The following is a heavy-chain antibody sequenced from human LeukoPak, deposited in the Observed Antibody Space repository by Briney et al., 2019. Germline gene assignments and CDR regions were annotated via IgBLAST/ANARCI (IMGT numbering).Heavy chain of an antibody. D-gene: IGHD6-6*01. J-gene: IGHJ6*03. CDR1: GFTFSSYG. V-gene: IGHV3-33*01. CDR3: ARNPSGIAARPWYYYMDV. Sequence: GGSLRLSCAASGFTFSSYGMHWVRQAPGKGLEWVAVIWYDGSNKYYADSVKGRFTISRDNSENTLYLQMNSLRAEDTAVYYCARNPSGIAARPWYYYMDVWGKGTTVTVSS. CDR2: IWYDGSNK.